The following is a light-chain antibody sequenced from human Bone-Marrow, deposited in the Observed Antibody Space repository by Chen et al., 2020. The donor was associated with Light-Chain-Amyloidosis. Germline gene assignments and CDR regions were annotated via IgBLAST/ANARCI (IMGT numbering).Light chain of an antibody. CDR3: SSYTITNILV. Sequence: QSALTQPASVSGSPGQSITISCTGTSSDVGGDNHVSWYQQHPDKAPKLMIYEVTNRPSWVPDRFSGSKSDNTASLTSSGLQTEDEADYFCSSYTITNILVFGSGTRVTVL. CDR1: SSDVGGDNH. V-gene: IGLV2-14*01. J-gene: IGLJ1*01. CDR2: EVT.